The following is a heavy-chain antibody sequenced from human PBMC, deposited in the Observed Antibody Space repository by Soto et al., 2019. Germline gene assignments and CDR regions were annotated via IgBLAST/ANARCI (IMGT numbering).Heavy chain of an antibody. J-gene: IGHJ6*02. CDR1: CGSIRSGGYY. CDR2: IYYSGST. CDR3: ERARVYNDYYYGMDV. D-gene: IGHD1-20*01. Sequence: TRSLTCSVSCGSIRSGGYYWSWIRQHPGKGLEWIGYIYYSGSTYYNPSLKSRVTISVDTSKNQFSLKLSSVTAADTAVYYCERARVYNDYYYGMDVWGQGTTVTVSS. V-gene: IGHV4-31*03.